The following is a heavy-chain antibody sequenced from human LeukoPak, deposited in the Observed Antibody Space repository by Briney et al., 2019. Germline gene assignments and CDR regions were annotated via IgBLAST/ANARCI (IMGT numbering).Heavy chain of an antibody. V-gene: IGHV3-23*01. CDR2: IRGSGGNT. Sequence: PGGSLRLSCAASGFTFSSYVMSWVRQAPGKGLEWVSAIRGSGGNTYYADAVKGRFTISRDNSKNTLYLQMDSLRAEDTAVYYCAKVAAAGGGYWGQGTLVTVSS. J-gene: IGHJ4*02. D-gene: IGHD6-13*01. CDR1: GFTFSSYV. CDR3: AKVAAAGGGY.